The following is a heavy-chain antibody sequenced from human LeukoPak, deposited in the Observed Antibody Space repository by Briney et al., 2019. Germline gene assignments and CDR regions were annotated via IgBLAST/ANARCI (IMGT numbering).Heavy chain of an antibody. J-gene: IGHJ4*02. Sequence: GGSLRLSCAASGFTFGSYSMNWVRQAPGKGLEWVSPISSNSSYIYYADSVKGRFTISRDNAKNSLYLQMNSLRAEDTAVYYCASEVGATGPIDYWGQGTLVTVSS. CDR1: GFTFGSYS. CDR2: ISSNSSYI. V-gene: IGHV3-21*01. CDR3: ASEVGATGPIDY. D-gene: IGHD1-26*01.